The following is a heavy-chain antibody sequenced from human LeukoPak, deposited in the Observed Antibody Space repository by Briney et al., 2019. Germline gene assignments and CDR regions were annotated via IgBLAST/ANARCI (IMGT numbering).Heavy chain of an antibody. J-gene: IGHJ5*02. CDR2: IYTSGST. Sequence: SETLSLTCTVSGGSISSGSYYWSWIRQPAGKGLEWIGRIYTSGSTNYNPSLKSRVTISVDTSKNQFSLKLSSVTAADTAVYYCARLYYDILTGYYWFDPWGQGTLVTVSS. CDR3: ARLYYDILTGYYWFDP. CDR1: GGSISSGSYY. D-gene: IGHD3-9*01. V-gene: IGHV4-61*02.